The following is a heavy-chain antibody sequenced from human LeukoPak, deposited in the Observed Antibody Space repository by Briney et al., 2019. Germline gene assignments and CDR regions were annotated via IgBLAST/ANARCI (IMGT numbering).Heavy chain of an antibody. Sequence: TGGSLRLSCAASGFTFSSHRMSWVRQAPGKGLEWVANIKQDGSETYYVDSVKGRFTISRDNAKNSLYLQMNSLRAEDTAVYHCARDVQLFYWGQGMLVTVSS. J-gene: IGHJ4*02. CDR3: ARDVQLFY. CDR2: IKQDGSET. V-gene: IGHV3-7*01. CDR1: GFTFSSHR. D-gene: IGHD5-18*01.